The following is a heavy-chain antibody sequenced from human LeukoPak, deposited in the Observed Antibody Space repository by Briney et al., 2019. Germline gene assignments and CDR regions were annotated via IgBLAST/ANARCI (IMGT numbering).Heavy chain of an antibody. V-gene: IGHV4-39*07. CDR3: ARETGGGSYFDY. CDR2: IYYSGST. Sequence: PSETLSLTCTVSGGSISSSSYYWGWIRQPPGKGLEWIGSIYYSGSTYYNPSLKSRVTISVDTSKNQFSLKLSSVTAADTAVYYCARETGGGSYFDYWGQGTLVTVSS. CDR1: GGSISSSSYY. J-gene: IGHJ4*02. D-gene: IGHD2-15*01.